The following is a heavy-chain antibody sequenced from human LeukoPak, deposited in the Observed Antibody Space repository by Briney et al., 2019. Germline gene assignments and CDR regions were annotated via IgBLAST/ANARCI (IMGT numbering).Heavy chain of an antibody. CDR3: ARDQSDVSGYYPYLDY. CDR2: MGSSGETI. Sequence: GGSLRLSCAASGFTFSGYSMNWVRQAPGKGLEWISYMGSSGETIYYADSVKGRFTISRDNAKNSLYLQMNSLTVEDTAVYYCARDQSDVSGYYPYLDYWGQGTLVTVSS. D-gene: IGHD3-3*01. CDR1: GFTFSGYS. J-gene: IGHJ4*02. V-gene: IGHV3-48*01.